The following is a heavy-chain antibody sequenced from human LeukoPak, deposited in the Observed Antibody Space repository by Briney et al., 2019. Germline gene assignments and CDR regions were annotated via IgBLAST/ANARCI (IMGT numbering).Heavy chain of an antibody. Sequence: KAGGSLRLSCAASGFTFSSYSMNWVRQAPGKGLEWVSSISSSSSYIYYADSVKGRFTISRDNSKNTLYLQMNSLRAEDTAVYYCAKDREWGTYYRFDYWGQGTLVTVSS. CDR3: AKDREWGTYYRFDY. V-gene: IGHV3-21*04. D-gene: IGHD1-26*01. CDR1: GFTFSSYS. CDR2: ISSSSSYI. J-gene: IGHJ4*02.